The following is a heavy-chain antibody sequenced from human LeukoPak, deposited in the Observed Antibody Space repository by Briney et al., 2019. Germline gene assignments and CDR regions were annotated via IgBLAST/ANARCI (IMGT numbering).Heavy chain of an antibody. D-gene: IGHD1-1*01. V-gene: IGHV3-13*01. CDR1: GFTFSDYD. CDR3: ARVAKERVGGVYYFDY. J-gene: IGHJ4*02. Sequence: GGSLRLSCAASGFTFSDYDMHWVRQATGKGLEWVSAIGTAGDTYYTGSVKGRFTISRDNAKNSLYLQMNSLRAGDTAVYYCARVAKERVGGVYYFDYWGQGTLVTASS. CDR2: IGTAGDT.